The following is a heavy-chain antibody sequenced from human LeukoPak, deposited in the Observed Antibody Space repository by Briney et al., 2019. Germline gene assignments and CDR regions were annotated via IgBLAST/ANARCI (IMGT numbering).Heavy chain of an antibody. Sequence: SETLSLTCTVSGGSISSYYWSWIRQPPGKGLEWIGYIYYSGSTNYNPSLKSRVTISVDTSKNQFSLKLSSVTAADTAVYYCARVGSGFVTPADYWGQGTLVTVSS. D-gene: IGHD3-10*01. V-gene: IGHV4-59*01. CDR3: ARVGSGFVTPADY. CDR2: IYYSGST. CDR1: GGSISSYY. J-gene: IGHJ4*02.